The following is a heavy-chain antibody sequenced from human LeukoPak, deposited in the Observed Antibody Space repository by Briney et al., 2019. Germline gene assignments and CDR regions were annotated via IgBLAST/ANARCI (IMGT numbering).Heavy chain of an antibody. CDR2: ISGSGGST. CDR1: GFTFSSYA. Sequence: PGGSLRLSCAASGFTFSSYAMSWVRQAPGKGLEWVSAISGSGGSTYYADSVKGRFTISRDNSKNTLYLQTNSLRAEDTAVYYCAKGTLEFSAVRGGGQGTLVTVSS. D-gene: IGHD1-1*01. V-gene: IGHV3-23*01. J-gene: IGHJ4*02. CDR3: AKGTLEFSAVRG.